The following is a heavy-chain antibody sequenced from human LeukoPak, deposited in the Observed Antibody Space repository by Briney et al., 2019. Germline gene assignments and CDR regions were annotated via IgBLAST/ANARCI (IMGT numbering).Heavy chain of an antibody. J-gene: IGHJ4*02. CDR2: IYYSGST. CDR3: ARGTGTTAY. V-gene: IGHV4-59*01. Sequence: KTSETLSLTCTVSGGSISRYYWNWIRQPPGKGLEWIGYIYYSGSTNYNPSLKSRVTISVDTSKNQFSLKLSSVTAADTAVYYCARGTGTTAYWGQGTLVTVSS. D-gene: IGHD1-1*01. CDR1: GGSISRYY.